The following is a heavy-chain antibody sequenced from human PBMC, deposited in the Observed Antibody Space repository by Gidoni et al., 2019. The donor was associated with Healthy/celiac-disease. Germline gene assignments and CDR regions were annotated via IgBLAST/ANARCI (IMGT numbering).Heavy chain of an antibody. Sequence: QVQLPESGPGLVKPSETLSLTCTVSGYSISSGYYWGWIRQPPGKGLEWIGSIYHSGSTYYNPSLKSRVTISVDTSKNQFSLKLSSVTAADTAVYYCARGTAAAGAARVDYWGQGTLVTVSS. J-gene: IGHJ4*02. CDR3: ARGTAAAGAARVDY. CDR1: GYSISSGYY. D-gene: IGHD6-13*01. CDR2: IYHSGST. V-gene: IGHV4-38-2*02.